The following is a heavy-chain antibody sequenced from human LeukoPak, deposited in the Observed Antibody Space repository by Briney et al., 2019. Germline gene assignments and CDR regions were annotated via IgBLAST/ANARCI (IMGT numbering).Heavy chain of an antibody. V-gene: IGHV4-39*07. CDR3: ARYGSGSYLGY. CDR2: IYYSGST. D-gene: IGHD3-10*01. Sequence: SETLSLTCTVSGGSISSSSYYWGWIRQPPGKGLEWIGSIYYSGSTYYNPSLRSRVTISVDTSKNQFSLKLSSVTAADTAVYYCARYGSGSYLGYWGQGTLVTVSS. CDR1: GGSISSSSYY. J-gene: IGHJ4*02.